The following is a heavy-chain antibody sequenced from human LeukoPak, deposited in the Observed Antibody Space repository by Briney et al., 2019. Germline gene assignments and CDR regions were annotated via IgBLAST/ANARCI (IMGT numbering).Heavy chain of an antibody. CDR2: INSDGSST. V-gene: IGHV3-74*01. D-gene: IGHD3-9*01. CDR3: ARKMLTTYYKGVGDAFDI. Sequence: PGGSLRLSCAASGFTFSSYWMHWVRQAPGKGLVWVSRINSDGSSTSYADSVKGRFTISRDNSKNTLYLQMNSLRTEDTAVYFCARKMLTTYYKGVGDAFDIWGQGTMVTVSS. J-gene: IGHJ3*02. CDR1: GFTFSSYW.